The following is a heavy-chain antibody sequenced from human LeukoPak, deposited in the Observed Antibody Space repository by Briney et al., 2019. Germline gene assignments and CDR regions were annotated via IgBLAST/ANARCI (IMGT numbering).Heavy chain of an antibody. CDR2: ISYDGSNK. D-gene: IGHD3-22*01. CDR3: ARLNMNYYDSSGYYLGAFDI. CDR1: GFTFSSYA. Sequence: GGSLRLSCAASGFTFSSYAMHWVRQAPGKGLEWVEVISYDGSNKYYADSVKGRFTISRDNSKNTLYLQMNSLRAEDTAVYYCARLNMNYYDSSGYYLGAFDIWGQGTMVTVSS. J-gene: IGHJ3*02. V-gene: IGHV3-30*04.